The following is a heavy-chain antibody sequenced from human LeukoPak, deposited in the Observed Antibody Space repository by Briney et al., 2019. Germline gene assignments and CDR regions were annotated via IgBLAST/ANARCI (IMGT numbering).Heavy chain of an antibody. V-gene: IGHV1-69*04. CDR3: AATHYDILTGYLN. Sequence: GPSVKVSCKASGGTFSSYAISWVRQAPGQGLEWMGRIIPILGIANYAQKFQERVTITRDMSTSTAYMELSSLRSEDTAVYYCAATHYDILTGYLNWGQGTLVTVSS. CDR2: IIPILGIA. CDR1: GGTFSSYA. D-gene: IGHD3-9*01. J-gene: IGHJ4*02.